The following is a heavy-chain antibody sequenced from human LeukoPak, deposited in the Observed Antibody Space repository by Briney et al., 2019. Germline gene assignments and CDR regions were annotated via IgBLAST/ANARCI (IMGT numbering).Heavy chain of an antibody. CDR2: IKEDGSEK. CDR3: EAAGYY. D-gene: IGHD6-13*01. Sequence: GGSLRLSCVASGFNPSSHWITWVRQAPGKGLEWVANIKEDGSEKNYVESVKGRFTISRDNVKNSLYLQMNSLRVEDTAGYYCEAAGYYWGQGNLVTVSS. J-gene: IGHJ4*02. V-gene: IGHV3-7*01. CDR1: GFNPSSHW.